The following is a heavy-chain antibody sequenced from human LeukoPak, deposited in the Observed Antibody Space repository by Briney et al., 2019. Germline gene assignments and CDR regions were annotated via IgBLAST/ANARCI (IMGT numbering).Heavy chain of an antibody. CDR2: INPNSGGT. Sequence: ASVKVSCKASGYTFTGYYMHWVRQAPGQGLEWMGWINPNSGGTNYAQKFQGRVTMTRDMSISTAYMELSRLRSDDTAVYYCARDSYYDSSGYYSSEYFQHWGQGTLVTVSS. V-gene: IGHV1-2*02. CDR3: ARDSYYDSSGYYSSEYFQH. D-gene: IGHD3-22*01. J-gene: IGHJ1*01. CDR1: GYTFTGYY.